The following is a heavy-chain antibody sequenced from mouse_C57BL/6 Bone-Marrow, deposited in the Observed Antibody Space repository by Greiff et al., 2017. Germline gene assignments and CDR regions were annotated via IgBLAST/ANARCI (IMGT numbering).Heavy chain of an antibody. CDR2: ISSGGSYT. V-gene: IGHV5-6*01. J-gene: IGHJ3*01. Sequence: EVQGVESGGDLVKPGGSLKLSCAASGFTFSSYGLSWVRQTPDKRLEWVATISSGGSYTYYPDSVKGRFTISRDNAKNTLYLQMSSLKSEDTAMYYCARPLGAWFAYWGQGTLVTVSA. CDR3: ARPLGAWFAY. CDR1: GFTFSSYG.